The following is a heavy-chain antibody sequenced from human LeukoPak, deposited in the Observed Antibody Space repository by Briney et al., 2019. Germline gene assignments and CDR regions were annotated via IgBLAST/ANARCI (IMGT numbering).Heavy chain of an antibody. J-gene: IGHJ5*02. CDR1: GYTFTNYG. CDR3: ARVRCSGGSCYPYWFDP. V-gene: IGHV1-18*01. D-gene: IGHD2-15*01. Sequence: ASVKVSCKASGYTFTNYGISWVRQAPGQGVELMGWISAYNGNTNYAQKLQGRVTMTTDTSTSTAYMELRSLRSDDTAVYYCARVRCSGGSCYPYWFDPWGQGTLVTVSS. CDR2: ISAYNGNT.